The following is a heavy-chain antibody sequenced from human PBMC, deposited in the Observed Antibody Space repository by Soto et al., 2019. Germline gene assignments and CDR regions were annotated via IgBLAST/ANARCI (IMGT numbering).Heavy chain of an antibody. CDR3: ARDESYYDSSGYPYSDALDI. V-gene: IGHV3-33*01. CDR2: IWYDGSNK. D-gene: IGHD3-22*01. J-gene: IGHJ3*02. Sequence: VQLVESGGGVVQPGRSLRLSCAASGFTFSSYGMHWVRQAPGKGLEWVAVIWYDGSNKYYADSVKGRFTISRDNSKNTLYLQMNSLRAEDTAVYYCARDESYYDSSGYPYSDALDIWGQGTMVTVSS. CDR1: GFTFSSYG.